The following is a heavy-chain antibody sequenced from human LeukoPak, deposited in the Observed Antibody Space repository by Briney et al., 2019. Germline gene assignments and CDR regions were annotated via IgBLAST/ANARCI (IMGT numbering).Heavy chain of an antibody. CDR1: GFTFDDYG. CDR3: ARVLWGQLLARQWFDP. Sequence: GGSLRLSCAASGFTFDDYGMSWVRQAPGKGLEWVANIKQDGSEKYYVDSVKGRFTISRDNAKNSLYLQMNSLRAEDTAVYYCARVLWGQLLARQWFDPWGQGTLVTVSS. D-gene: IGHD2-2*01. J-gene: IGHJ5*02. V-gene: IGHV3-7*01. CDR2: IKQDGSEK.